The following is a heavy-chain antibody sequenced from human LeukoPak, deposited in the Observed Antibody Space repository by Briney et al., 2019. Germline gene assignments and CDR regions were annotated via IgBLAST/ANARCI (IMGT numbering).Heavy chain of an antibody. D-gene: IGHD1-26*01. J-gene: IGHJ3*02. Sequence: GPLRLFCAPSGLTFSSYSMNWVRQAPAKALKWVSSISNSSSHIYYADSVKGRFTISRDNAKNSLYLQMNSLTAEDTAVYYCARGMGAFDIWGQGTMVSVSS. CDR1: GLTFSSYS. CDR2: ISNSSSHI. CDR3: ARGMGAFDI. V-gene: IGHV3-21*01.